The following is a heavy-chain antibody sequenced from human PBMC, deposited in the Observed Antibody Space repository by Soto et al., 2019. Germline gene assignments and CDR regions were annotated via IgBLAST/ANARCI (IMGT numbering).Heavy chain of an antibody. CDR3: ARAEDEVTTVWLDP. Sequence: ASVKVSCKASGYTFTSYAMHWVRQAPGQRLEWMGWINAGNGNTKYSQKFQGRVTITRDTSASTAYMELSSLRSEDTAVYYCARAEDEVTTVWLDPWGQGTLVTVSS. V-gene: IGHV1-3*01. D-gene: IGHD4-17*01. CDR1: GYTFTSYA. J-gene: IGHJ5*02. CDR2: INAGNGNT.